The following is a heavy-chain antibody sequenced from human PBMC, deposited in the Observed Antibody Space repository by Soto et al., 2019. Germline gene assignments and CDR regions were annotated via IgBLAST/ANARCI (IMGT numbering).Heavy chain of an antibody. CDR1: GLTLTDAW. CDR2: LKSKTNGGTA. V-gene: IGHV3-15*07. D-gene: IGHD3-22*01. J-gene: IGHJ4*02. Sequence: EVQLVESGGGLVKPGESLRLSYTASGLTLTDAWMKWVRQAPGKGLEWVGRLKSKTNGGTADYAAPVRGRFTILRDDSKNMLYLQMNSLKTEDTAVYYCAYDRDSRAVHFDSWGQGTLVTVSS. CDR3: AYDRDSRAVHFDS.